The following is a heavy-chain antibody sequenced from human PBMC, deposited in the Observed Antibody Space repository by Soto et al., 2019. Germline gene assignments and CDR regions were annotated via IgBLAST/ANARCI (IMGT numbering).Heavy chain of an antibody. D-gene: IGHD3-3*01. CDR3: ARLGGGHYDFWSGYYTGKFDAFDI. CDR1: GGSISSYY. CDR2: FYYSGST. J-gene: IGHJ3*02. V-gene: IGHV4-59*08. Sequence: PSETLSLTCTVSGGSISSYYWSWIRQPPGKGLEWIGYFYYSGSTNYNPSLKSRVTISVDTSKNQFSLKLSSVTAADTAVYYCARLGGGHYDFWSGYYTGKFDAFDIWGQGTMVTVSS.